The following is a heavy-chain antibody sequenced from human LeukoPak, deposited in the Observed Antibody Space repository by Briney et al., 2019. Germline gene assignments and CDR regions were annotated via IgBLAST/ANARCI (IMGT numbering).Heavy chain of an antibody. V-gene: IGHV4-39*01. D-gene: IGHD3-16*02. CDR2: IYYSGST. Sequence: SETLSLTCTVSGGSISSSSYYWGWIRQPPGKGLEWIVSIYYSGSTYYNPSLKSRVTISVDTSKNQFSLKLSSVTAAATAVYYCASQMITFGGVIVGFDYWGQGTLVTVSS. CDR3: ASQMITFGGVIVGFDY. J-gene: IGHJ4*02. CDR1: GGSISSSSYY.